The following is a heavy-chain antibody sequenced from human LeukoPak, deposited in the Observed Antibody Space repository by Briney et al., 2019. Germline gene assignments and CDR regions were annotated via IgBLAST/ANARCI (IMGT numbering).Heavy chain of an antibody. CDR3: AGRGQRYFRV. CDR1: GDSISSDY. CDR2: LYRIGNT. D-gene: IGHD3-9*01. J-gene: IGHJ1*01. Sequence: SETLSLTCSVSGDSISSDYWSWIRQPPGKGREWIGYLYRIGNTDYNPPLKSRVTISLDTPNNQLSLHLTSVTAADTAVYYCAGRGQRYFRVWGQGTLVTVSS. V-gene: IGHV4-4*08.